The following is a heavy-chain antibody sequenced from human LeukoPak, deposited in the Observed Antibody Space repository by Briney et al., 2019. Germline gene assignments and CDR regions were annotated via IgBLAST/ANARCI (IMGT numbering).Heavy chain of an antibody. CDR3: ARGAVVVVVTPYYYYGMDV. J-gene: IGHJ6*02. V-gene: IGHV4-34*01. Sequence: PSETLSLTCAVYGGSFSGYYWSWIRQPPGKGLEWIGAINHSGSSNYNPSLKSRVTISVDTSKNQFSLKLSSVTAADTAVYYCARGAVVVVVTPYYYYGMDVWGQGTTVTVSS. CDR2: INHSGSS. D-gene: IGHD2-15*01. CDR1: GGSFSGYY.